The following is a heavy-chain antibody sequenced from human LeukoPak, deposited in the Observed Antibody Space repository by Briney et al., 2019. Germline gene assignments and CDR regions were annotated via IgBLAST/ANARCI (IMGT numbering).Heavy chain of an antibody. CDR2: IKEDGSEK. J-gene: IGHJ5*02. D-gene: IGHD1-26*01. Sequence: GGSPRLSCSASGFTLSLYWMTWVRQAPGKGLEWVASIKEDGSEKSYVDSVKGRFTISRDNAKNSLYLQMNSLGAEDTAVYYCVRGGSYTFDPWGQGILVTVSS. V-gene: IGHV3-7*01. CDR1: GFTLSLYW. CDR3: VRGGSYTFDP.